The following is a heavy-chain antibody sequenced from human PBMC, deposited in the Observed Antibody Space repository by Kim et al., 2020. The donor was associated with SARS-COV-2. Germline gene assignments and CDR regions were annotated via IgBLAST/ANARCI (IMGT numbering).Heavy chain of an antibody. CDR3: ARLPVAGTGY. D-gene: IGHD6-19*01. V-gene: IGHV1-2*02. J-gene: IGHJ4*02. Sequence: ASVKVSCKASGYTFTGYYVHWVRQAPGQGLEWMGWINPNSGGTNYEQKFQGRVTMTRDTSISTAYMELSRLRSDDTAVYYCARLPVAGTGYWGQGTLVT. CDR2: INPNSGGT. CDR1: GYTFTGYY.